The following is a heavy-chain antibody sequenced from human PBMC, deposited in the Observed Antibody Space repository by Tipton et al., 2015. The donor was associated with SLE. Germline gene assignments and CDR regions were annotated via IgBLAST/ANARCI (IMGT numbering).Heavy chain of an antibody. Sequence: SLRLSCAASGFTFDDYTMHWVRQAPGKGLEWVSLISWDVGSTYYADSVKGRFAISRDNAKNSLYLQMNSLRAEDTALYYCANDHAYGGQGFWAFDIWSQGTMLTVAS. CDR1: GFTFDDYT. V-gene: IGHV3-43*01. J-gene: IGHJ3*02. CDR2: ISWDVGST. CDR3: ANDHAYGGQGFWAFDI. D-gene: IGHD3-16*01.